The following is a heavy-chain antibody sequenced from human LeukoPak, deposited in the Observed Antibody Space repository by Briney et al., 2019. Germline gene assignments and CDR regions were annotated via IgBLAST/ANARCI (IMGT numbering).Heavy chain of an antibody. V-gene: IGHV3-23*01. Sequence: GGSLRLSCAASGFTFSSYAMSWVRQAPGKGLEWVSSISGGGGTTYYADSVKGRFTISRDNSKNTLYLQVNSLRAEDTAIYYCVKDQRSWGQGTLVTVSS. CDR1: GFTFSSYA. J-gene: IGHJ5*02. CDR3: VKDQRS. CDR2: ISGGGGTT.